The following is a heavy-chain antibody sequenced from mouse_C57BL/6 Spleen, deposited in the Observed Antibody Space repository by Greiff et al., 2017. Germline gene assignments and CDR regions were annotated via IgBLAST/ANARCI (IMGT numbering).Heavy chain of an antibody. V-gene: IGHV1-52*01. CDR3: ARSTYSNLYWYFDV. CDR1: GYTFTSYW. CDR2: IDPSDSET. Sequence: VQLQQPGAELVRPGSSVKLSCKASGYTFTSYWMHWVKQRPIQGLEWIGNIDPSDSETHYNQKFKDKATLTVDKSSSTAYMQLSSLTSEDSAVYYCARSTYSNLYWYFDVWGTGTTVPVSS. D-gene: IGHD2-5*01. J-gene: IGHJ1*03.